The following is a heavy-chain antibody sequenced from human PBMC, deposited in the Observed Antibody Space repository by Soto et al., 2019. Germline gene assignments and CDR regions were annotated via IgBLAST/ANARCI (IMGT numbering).Heavy chain of an antibody. CDR1: GFSLSPYW. J-gene: IGHJ4*02. V-gene: IGHV3-74*03. Sequence: AASPRVSWAASGFSLSPYWMHWVRQVPGRGLEWVARLSSDGFGAAYADSVKGRFFISRDIARNTLSLQMNSLRADDTAVYYCARDLGGPDYWGRGTSVTGLL. CDR3: ARDLGGPDY. D-gene: IGHD3-16*01. CDR2: LSSDGFGA.